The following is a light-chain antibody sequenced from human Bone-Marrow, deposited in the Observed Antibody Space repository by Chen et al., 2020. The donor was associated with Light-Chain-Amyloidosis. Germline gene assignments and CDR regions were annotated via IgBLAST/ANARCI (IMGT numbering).Light chain of an antibody. J-gene: IGLJ3*02. CDR2: DDS. CDR1: NIGSTS. CDR3: QVWDRSSDRPV. Sequence: SYVLTQPSSVSVAPGQTATIAWGGNNIGSTSVHWYQQTPGQAPLLVVYDDSDRPAGIPERVSGSNSGNTATLTISRVEAGDEADYYCQVWDRSSDRPVFGGGTKLTVL. V-gene: IGLV3-21*02.